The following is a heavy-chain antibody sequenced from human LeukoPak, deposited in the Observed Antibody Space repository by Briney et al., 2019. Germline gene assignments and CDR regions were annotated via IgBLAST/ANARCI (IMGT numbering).Heavy chain of an antibody. CDR1: GFTFSSYE. D-gene: IGHD3-3*01. CDR3: AREGYDFWSGYSGNDY. Sequence: QPGGSLRLSCAASGFTFSSYEMNWVRQAPGKGLEWVSYISSSGSTIYYADSVKGRFTISRDNAKNSLYLQMNSLRAEDTAVYYCAREGYDFWSGYSGNDYWGQGTLVTVSS. V-gene: IGHV3-48*03. J-gene: IGHJ4*02. CDR2: ISSSGSTI.